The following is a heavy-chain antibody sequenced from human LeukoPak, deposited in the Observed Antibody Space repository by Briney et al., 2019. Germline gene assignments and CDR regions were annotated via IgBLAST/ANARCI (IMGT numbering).Heavy chain of an antibody. CDR1: GYTFTGYY. CDR3: ARDTKQLVSLSFDP. V-gene: IGHV1-2*02. J-gene: IGHJ5*02. D-gene: IGHD6-6*01. CDR2: INPNSGGT. Sequence: ASVKVSCKASGYTFTGYYMHWVRQAPEQGLEWMGWINPNSGGTNYAQKFQGRVTMTRDTSISTAYMELSRLRSDDTAVYYCARDTKQLVSLSFDPWGQGTLVTVSS.